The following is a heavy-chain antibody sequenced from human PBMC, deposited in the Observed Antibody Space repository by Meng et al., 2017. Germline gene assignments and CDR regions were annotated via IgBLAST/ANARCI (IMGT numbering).Heavy chain of an antibody. CDR3: ATTTNFYSSGWYGFRRTNWYFDL. CDR1: GYTLTELS. D-gene: IGHD6-19*01. V-gene: IGHV1-24*01. Sequence: ASVKVSCKVSGYTLTELSMHWVRQAPGQGLEWMGGFYPDHGETIYAQKFQGRVTMTEDTSTDTAYMELSSLRSEDTAVYYCATTTNFYSSGWYGFRRTNWYFDLWGRGTLVTVSS. J-gene: IGHJ2*01. CDR2: FYPDHGET.